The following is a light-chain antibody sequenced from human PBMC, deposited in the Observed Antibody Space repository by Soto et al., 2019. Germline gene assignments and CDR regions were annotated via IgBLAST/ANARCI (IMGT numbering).Light chain of an antibody. CDR3: QRRPTWLLT. Sequence: ETVLTQSPAKLSLSPGERKSLDCRASQSFRGLLAWYQQKPGQAPRLLIYDAYNRATGIPPRFSGSGSGTDFTLTISSLEPEDCAVYYSQRRPTWLLTFGQGTRLEIK. CDR2: DAY. J-gene: IGKJ5*01. CDR1: QSFRGL. V-gene: IGKV3-11*01.